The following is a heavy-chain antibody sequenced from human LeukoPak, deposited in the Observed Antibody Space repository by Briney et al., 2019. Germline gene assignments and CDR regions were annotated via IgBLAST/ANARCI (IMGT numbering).Heavy chain of an antibody. V-gene: IGHV3-21*01. Sequence: GGSLRLSCAASGFTFSSYSMNWVRQAPGKGLEWVSSISSSSSYIYYADSVKGRFTISRDNAKNSLYLQMNSLRAEDTAVYYCARDAHYYDILTGYYPRGMDVWGQGTTVTVSS. J-gene: IGHJ6*02. CDR3: ARDAHYYDILTGYYPRGMDV. CDR1: GFTFSSYS. D-gene: IGHD3-9*01. CDR2: ISSSSSYI.